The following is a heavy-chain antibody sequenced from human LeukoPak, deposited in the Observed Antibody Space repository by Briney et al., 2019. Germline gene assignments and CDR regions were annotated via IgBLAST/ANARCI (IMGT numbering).Heavy chain of an antibody. V-gene: IGHV4-31*03. CDR3: ARGSGWYRGYFDY. D-gene: IGHD6-19*01. J-gene: IGHJ4*02. Sequence: SETLSLTCTVSGGSISSGGYYWSWIRQRPGKGLEWIGYIYYSGSTYYNPSLKSRVTISVDTSKNQFPLKLSSVTAADTAVYYCARGSGWYRGYFDYWGQGTLVTVSS. CDR2: IYYSGST. CDR1: GGSISSGGYY.